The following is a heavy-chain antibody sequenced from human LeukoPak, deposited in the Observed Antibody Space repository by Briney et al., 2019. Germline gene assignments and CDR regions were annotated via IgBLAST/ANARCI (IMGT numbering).Heavy chain of an antibody. V-gene: IGHV1-8*01. CDR1: GYTFTSYD. CDR3: ARGGDTAMVKPYYFDY. Sequence: ASVKVSCKASGYTFTSYDINWVRQATGQGLEWMGWMNPNSGNTGYAQKFQGRVTITTDESTSTAYMELSSLRSEDTAVYYCARGGDTAMVKPYYFDYWGQGTLVTVSS. D-gene: IGHD5-18*01. CDR2: MNPNSGNT. J-gene: IGHJ4*02.